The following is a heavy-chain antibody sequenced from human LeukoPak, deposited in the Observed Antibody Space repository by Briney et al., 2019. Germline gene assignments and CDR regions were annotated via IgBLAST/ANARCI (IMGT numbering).Heavy chain of an antibody. CDR2: INQDGSEK. CDR3: AISSPVATVGY. Sequence: GGSLRLSCAASGFTLSRYAMHWVRQAPGKGLEWVANINQDGSEKYYVDSVRGRFTISRDNAKNSLYLQMNSLRAEDTAVYYCAISSPVATVGYWGQGTLVTVSS. V-gene: IGHV3-7*01. J-gene: IGHJ4*02. D-gene: IGHD4-23*01. CDR1: GFTLSRYA.